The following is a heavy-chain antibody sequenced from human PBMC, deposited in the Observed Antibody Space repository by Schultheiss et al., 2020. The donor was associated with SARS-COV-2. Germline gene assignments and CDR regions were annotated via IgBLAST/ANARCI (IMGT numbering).Heavy chain of an antibody. D-gene: IGHD3-10*01. V-gene: IGHV3-15*01. CDR1: GFTVSNVW. CDR3: GGPGLLWFGEFPWADV. J-gene: IGHJ6*02. Sequence: GESLKISCAASGFTVSNVWMSWVRQAPGKGLECVGRIKSNIDGGTTDYAAPVKGRFTISRDDSKNTLYLQMNSLKTEDTAVYYCGGPGLLWFGEFPWADVWGQGTTVTVSS. CDR2: IKSNIDGGTT.